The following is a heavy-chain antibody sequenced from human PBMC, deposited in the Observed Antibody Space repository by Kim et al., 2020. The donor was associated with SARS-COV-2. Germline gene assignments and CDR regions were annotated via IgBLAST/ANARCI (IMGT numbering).Heavy chain of an antibody. V-gene: IGHV5-51*01. CDR2: IYPGDSDT. J-gene: IGHJ4*02. Sequence: GESLKISCKASGYIFTNYSIGWVRQMPGKGLEWMGIIYPGDSDTKYSPSFQGQVTISADKSISTAYLHWSSLKASDTAVYYCARSGYNTQLASDFWGQGT. CDR1: GYIFTNYS. D-gene: IGHD5-12*01. CDR3: ARSGYNTQLASDF.